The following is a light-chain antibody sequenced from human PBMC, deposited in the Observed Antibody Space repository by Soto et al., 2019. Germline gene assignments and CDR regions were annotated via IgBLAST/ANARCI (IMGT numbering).Light chain of an antibody. CDR2: GAH. CDR3: QQLNSYPLS. J-gene: IGKJ4*01. Sequence: DIQLTQSPSLLSASVGDRVTTTCRASQDISSYLAWYQQKPGRAPELLIHGAHSLHSGVPSRFSGSGSGTEFSLTISSLQPEDFATYYCQQLNSYPLSFGGGTKVDIK. V-gene: IGKV1-9*01. CDR1: QDISSY.